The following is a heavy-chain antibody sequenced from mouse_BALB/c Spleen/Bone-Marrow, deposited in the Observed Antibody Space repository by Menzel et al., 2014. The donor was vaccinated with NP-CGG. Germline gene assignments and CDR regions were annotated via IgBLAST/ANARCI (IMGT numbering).Heavy chain of an antibody. CDR1: GFSLTSYG. CDR3: FSYYRYADYAMDY. CDR2: IWAGGST. Sequence: VKLMESGPGLVAPSQSLSITCTVSGFSLTSYGVHWVRQPPGKGLEWLGVIWAGGSTNYISALMSRLSITKDNSKSXVFLKMNSLQTDDTAMYYCFSYYRYADYAMDYWGPGASVTVSS. D-gene: IGHD2-14*01. J-gene: IGHJ4*01. V-gene: IGHV2-9*02.